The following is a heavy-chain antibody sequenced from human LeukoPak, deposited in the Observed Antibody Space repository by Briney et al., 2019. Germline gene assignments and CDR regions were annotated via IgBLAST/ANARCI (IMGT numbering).Heavy chain of an antibody. J-gene: IGHJ4*02. V-gene: IGHV3-9*01. CDR2: ISWTSGSI. D-gene: IGHD5-18*01. Sequence: GRSLTLSCAASGFTFDDYAMHWVRQAPGKGLEWVSGISWTSGSIGYADSVKGRFTISRDNAKNSLYLQMNSLRAEDTALYYCAKKGGYSYGFDYWGQGTLVTVSS. CDR1: GFTFDDYA. CDR3: AKKGGYSYGFDY.